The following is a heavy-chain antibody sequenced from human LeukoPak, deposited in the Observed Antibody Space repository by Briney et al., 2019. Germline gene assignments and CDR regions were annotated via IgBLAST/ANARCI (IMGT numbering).Heavy chain of an antibody. CDR1: GFTVSSNY. V-gene: IGHV3-66*02. Sequence: GESLKISCQGSGFTVSSNYMSWVRQAPGKGLEWVSVIYAGGSTYYADSVKGRFTISRDNSKNTLYLQMNSLRAEDTAVYYCAREAPGGMATILWGQGTLVTVSS. CDR2: IYAGGST. D-gene: IGHD5-24*01. CDR3: AREAPGGMATIL. J-gene: IGHJ4*02.